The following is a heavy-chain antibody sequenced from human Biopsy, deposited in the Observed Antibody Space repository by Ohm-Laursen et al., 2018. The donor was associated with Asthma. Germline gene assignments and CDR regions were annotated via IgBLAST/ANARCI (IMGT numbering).Heavy chain of an antibody. Sequence: SLRLSCAATGFSFDDCAMHWVRQAPGKGLEWVSSISWNSGNIDYAVSVKGRFTISRDNAKNSLYLQMQSLRPEDTAFYYCAKSADYYDSTDYLDFWGRGTLVTVSS. D-gene: IGHD3-22*01. CDR2: ISWNSGNI. CDR3: AKSADYYDSTDYLDF. CDR1: GFSFDDCA. J-gene: IGHJ4*01. V-gene: IGHV3-9*01.